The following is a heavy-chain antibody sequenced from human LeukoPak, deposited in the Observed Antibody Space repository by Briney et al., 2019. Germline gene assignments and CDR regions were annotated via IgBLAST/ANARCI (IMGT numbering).Heavy chain of an antibody. Sequence: WASVKVSCKASGYTFTGYYMHWVRQAPGQGLEWMGWINPNSGGTNYAQKFQGRVTMTRDTSISTAYMELSRLRSDDTAVYYCARDRYYYDSSGPGGYWGQGTLVTVSS. CDR2: INPNSGGT. J-gene: IGHJ4*02. D-gene: IGHD3-22*01. CDR1: GYTFTGYY. CDR3: ARDRYYYDSSGPGGY. V-gene: IGHV1-2*02.